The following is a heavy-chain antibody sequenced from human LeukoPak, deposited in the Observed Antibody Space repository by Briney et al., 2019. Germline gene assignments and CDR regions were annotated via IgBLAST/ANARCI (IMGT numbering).Heavy chain of an antibody. CDR1: GFTFSGSA. Sequence: GGSLKLSCAASGFTFSGSAMHWARQASGKGLEWVGRIRSKANSYATAYAASVKGRFTISRDDSKNTAYLQMNSLKTEDTAVYYCTVPSMTTVTTTPDYWGQGTLVTVSS. V-gene: IGHV3-73*01. CDR2: IRSKANSYAT. J-gene: IGHJ4*02. CDR3: TVPSMTTVTTTPDY. D-gene: IGHD4-17*01.